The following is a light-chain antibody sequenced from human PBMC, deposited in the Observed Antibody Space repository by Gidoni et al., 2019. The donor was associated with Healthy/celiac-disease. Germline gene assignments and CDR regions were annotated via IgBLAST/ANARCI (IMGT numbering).Light chain of an antibody. CDR1: NIGSQS. CDR3: QVWDSSSDRVV. J-gene: IGLJ2*01. CDR2: YDS. Sequence: SYVLTQPPSVSVAPGKTARITCGGNNIGSQSVHWYQQKPGQAPVLVIYYDSDRPSGIPERFSGSNSGNTATLTISRVEAGDEADYYCQVWDSSSDRVVFGGGTKLTVL. V-gene: IGLV3-21*04.